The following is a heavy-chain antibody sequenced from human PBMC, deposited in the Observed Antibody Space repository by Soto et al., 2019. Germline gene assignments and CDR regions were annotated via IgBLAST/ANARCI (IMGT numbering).Heavy chain of an antibody. V-gene: IGHV3-53*04. D-gene: IGHD3-10*01. J-gene: IGHJ6*03. CDR1: GFTVSSNY. CDR2: IYSGGST. Sequence: GGSLRLSCAASGFTVSSNYMSWVRQAPGKGLEWVSVIYSGGSTYYADSAKGRFTISRHNSKNTLYLQMNSLRAEDTAVYCCARALVWFGTDYYMDVWGKGTTVTVSS. CDR3: ARALVWFGTDYYMDV.